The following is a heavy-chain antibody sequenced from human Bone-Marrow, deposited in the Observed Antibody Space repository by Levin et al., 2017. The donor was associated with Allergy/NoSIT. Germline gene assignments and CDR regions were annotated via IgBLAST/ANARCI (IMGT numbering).Heavy chain of an antibody. Sequence: SCAVSGLTFSDDYMSWIRQAPGKGLEWISYISDSSDKIYYAESVRGRFTVSRDNANKSVSLQMNSLRVEDTAVYYCGRSPPPRTAAAKGGIDFWGQGTLVTVSS. CDR1: GLTFSDDY. V-gene: IGHV3-11*01. D-gene: IGHD6-25*01. J-gene: IGHJ4*01. CDR3: GRSPPPRTAAAKGGIDF. CDR2: ISDSSDKI.